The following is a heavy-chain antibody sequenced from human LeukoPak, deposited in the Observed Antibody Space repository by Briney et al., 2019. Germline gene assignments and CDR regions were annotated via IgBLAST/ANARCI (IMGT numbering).Heavy chain of an antibody. CDR3: TRDTPGIAASVSGG. D-gene: IGHD6-13*01. V-gene: IGHV3-53*01. CDR1: GFSVSHNY. Sequence: GGALRLSCTASGFSVSHNYMNWVRQAPGKGLEWVALIYSGGNTHYADSVKGRFTISRDNSKNTLYLQMSSLRVEDTAVYYCTRDTPGIAASVSGGWGQGTLVTVSS. CDR2: IYSGGNT. J-gene: IGHJ4*02.